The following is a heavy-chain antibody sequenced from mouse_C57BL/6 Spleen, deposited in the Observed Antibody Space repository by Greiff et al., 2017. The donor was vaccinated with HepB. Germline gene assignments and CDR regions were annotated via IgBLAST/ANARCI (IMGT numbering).Heavy chain of an antibody. Sequence: VQLQESGAELARPGASVKMSCKASGYTFTSYTMHWVKQRPGQGLEWIGYINPSSGYTKYNQKFKDKATLTADKSSSTAYMQLSSLTSEDSAVYYCARLASNYYFDYWGQGTTLTVSS. CDR3: ARLASNYYFDY. V-gene: IGHV1-4*01. CDR1: GYTFTSYT. J-gene: IGHJ2*01. D-gene: IGHD2-5*01. CDR2: INPSSGYT.